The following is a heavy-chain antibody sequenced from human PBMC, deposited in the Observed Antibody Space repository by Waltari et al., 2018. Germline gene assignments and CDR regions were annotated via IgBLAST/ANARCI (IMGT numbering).Heavy chain of an antibody. CDR3: ASYLCNRQLVRMGPCGDFDY. CDR1: GGTFSSYT. J-gene: IGHJ4*02. Sequence: QVQLVQSGAEVKKPGSSVKVSCKASGGTFSSYTISWVRQAPGQGLEWMGRIIPILGIANYAQKVQGRVTITADKSTSTAYMELSSLRSEDTAVYYCASYLCNRQLVRMGPCGDFDYWGQGTLVTVSS. CDR2: IIPILGIA. V-gene: IGHV1-69*02. D-gene: IGHD6-13*01.